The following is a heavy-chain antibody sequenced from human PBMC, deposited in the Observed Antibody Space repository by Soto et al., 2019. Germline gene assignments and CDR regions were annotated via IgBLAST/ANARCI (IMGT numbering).Heavy chain of an antibody. D-gene: IGHD5-18*01. CDR1: GFTFSSHS. V-gene: IGHV3-23*01. Sequence: PGGSLRLSCAASGFTFSSHSMTWVRQAPGKGLEWISGISNNNVDTFYAESVKGRFTISRDNSKNTVSLQMNSLRADDTARYFCSKGSGYGASWGQGTLVTVSS. CDR3: SKGSGYGAS. J-gene: IGHJ4*02. CDR2: ISNNNVDT.